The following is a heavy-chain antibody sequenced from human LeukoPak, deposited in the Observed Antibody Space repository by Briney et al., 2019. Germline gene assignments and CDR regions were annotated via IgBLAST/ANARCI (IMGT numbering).Heavy chain of an antibody. V-gene: IGHV3-23*01. CDR2: ISASGRNT. CDR3: VRRGSNYPYYMDV. Sequence: PGGSLRLSCAASGFTFSSYAMSWVRQAPGKGREWGSVISASGRNTYYSESAKGQFTISRDNSKNTLYLQMSSLRAEDTAVYYCVRRGSNYPYYMDVWGKGTTVTVSS. CDR1: GFTFSSYA. J-gene: IGHJ6*03.